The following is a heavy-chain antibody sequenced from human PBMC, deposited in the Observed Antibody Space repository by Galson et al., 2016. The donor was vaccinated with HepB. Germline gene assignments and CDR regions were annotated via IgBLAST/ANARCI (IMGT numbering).Heavy chain of an antibody. V-gene: IGHV1-46*04. CDR2: INPSDGGT. D-gene: IGHD3-3*01. CDR3: ARDHRTISRRSNWIDP. Sequence: SVKVSCKASGYSFTNFYLHWVRQAPGQGLEWMGKINPSDGGTRYAQRLKGRVTMTRDTSTRTVYMEVYGLTSEDTAVYFCARDHRTISRRSNWIDPWGQGSLVTVSS. J-gene: IGHJ5*02. CDR1: GYSFTNFY.